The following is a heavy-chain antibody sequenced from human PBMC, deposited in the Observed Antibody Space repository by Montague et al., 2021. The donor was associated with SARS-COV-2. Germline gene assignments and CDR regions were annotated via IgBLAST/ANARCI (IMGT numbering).Heavy chain of an antibody. CDR3: ARKIIANAFDV. Sequence: TLSLTCTVLGVSISSGDYSWNWIRQSPGKGLEWIGFIYESGSTLYNPSLKSRITISVDRSKNQFSLRLNSVTAADTAVYYCARKIIANAFDVWGHGTTVTVSS. CDR2: IYESGST. D-gene: IGHD2/OR15-2a*01. V-gene: IGHV4-30-2*06. J-gene: IGHJ3*01. CDR1: GVSISSGDYS.